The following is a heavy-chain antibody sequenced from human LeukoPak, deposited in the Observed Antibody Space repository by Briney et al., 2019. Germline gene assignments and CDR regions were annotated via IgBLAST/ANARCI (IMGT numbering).Heavy chain of an antibody. CDR1: GYSISSGYY. Sequence: SETLSLTCAVSGYSISSGYYWGWIRQPPGKGLEWIGSIYHSGSTYCNPSLKSRVTISVDTSKNRFSLKLSSVTAADTAVYYCARDRVVVTAIPYYFDYWGQGTLVTVSS. CDR3: ARDRVVVTAIPYYFDY. CDR2: IYHSGST. J-gene: IGHJ4*02. D-gene: IGHD2-21*02. V-gene: IGHV4-38-2*02.